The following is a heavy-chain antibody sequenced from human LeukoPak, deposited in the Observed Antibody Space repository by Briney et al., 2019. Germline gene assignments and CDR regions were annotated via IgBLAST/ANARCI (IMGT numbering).Heavy chain of an antibody. Sequence: GGSLRLSCAASGFTFDDYAMHLVRQAPGKGLEWVSGINWNSGSIGYADSVKGRFTISRDNAKNSLYLQMNSLRAEDTALYYCAKDIGSSGYYYPDYWGQGTLVTVSS. CDR2: INWNSGSI. J-gene: IGHJ4*02. V-gene: IGHV3-9*01. CDR1: GFTFDDYA. CDR3: AKDIGSSGYYYPDY. D-gene: IGHD3-22*01.